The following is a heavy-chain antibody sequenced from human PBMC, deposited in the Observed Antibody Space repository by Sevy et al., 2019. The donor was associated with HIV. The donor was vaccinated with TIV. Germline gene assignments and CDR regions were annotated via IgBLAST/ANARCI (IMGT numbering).Heavy chain of an antibody. D-gene: IGHD6-13*01. V-gene: IGHV3-49*04. CDR2: IRSKAYGGTT. CDR3: TRVQYSSSWYERAFDI. CDR1: GFTFGDYA. Sequence: GGSLRLSCTASGFTFGDYAMSWVRQAPGKGLEWVGFIRSKAYGGTTEYAASVKGRFTISRDDSKSIAYLQMNSLKTEDTAVYYCTRVQYSSSWYERAFDIWGQGTMVTVSS. J-gene: IGHJ3*02.